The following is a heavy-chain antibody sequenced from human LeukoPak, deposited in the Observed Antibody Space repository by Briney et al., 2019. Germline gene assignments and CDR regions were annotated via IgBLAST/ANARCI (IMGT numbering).Heavy chain of an antibody. D-gene: IGHD6-19*01. CDR1: GGSVSSTSYY. CDR2: FYISGST. Sequence: SETLSLTCTVSGGSVSSTSYYWSWIRQPAGKGLEWIGRFYISGSTNYNPSLKSRVTISVDTSKNQFSLKLSSVTAADTAVYYCARDLPQQWLGPNWFDPWGQGTLVTVSS. J-gene: IGHJ5*02. CDR3: ARDLPQQWLGPNWFDP. V-gene: IGHV4-61*02.